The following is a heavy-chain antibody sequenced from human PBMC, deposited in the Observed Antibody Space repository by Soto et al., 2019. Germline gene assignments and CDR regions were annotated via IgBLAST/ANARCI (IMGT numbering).Heavy chain of an antibody. CDR1: GFTLNTYG. Sequence: QVQLVESGGGVVQPGRSLRLSCVASGFTLNTYGMHWVRQAPGKGLEWVALISYDGCHEYYADSVKGRFTISRDISKNTLFLQMNSLRPEDTAVYYCAKEMFPRTVLDSSSPWGDAWGQGTLVTVSS. D-gene: IGHD6-6*01. V-gene: IGHV3-30*18. CDR2: ISYDGCHE. CDR3: AKEMFPRTVLDSSSPWGDA. J-gene: IGHJ5*02.